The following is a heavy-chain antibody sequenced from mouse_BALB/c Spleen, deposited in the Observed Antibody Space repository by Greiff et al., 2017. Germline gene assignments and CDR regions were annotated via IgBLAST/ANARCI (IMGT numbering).Heavy chain of an antibody. Sequence: VKLQESGAELARPGASVKLSCKASGYTFTSYWMQWVKQRPGQGLEWIGAIYPGDGDTRYTQKFKGKATLTADKSSSTAYMQLSSLASEDSAVYYCAEGYDRAYWGQGTLVTVSA. J-gene: IGHJ3*01. D-gene: IGHD2-2*01. CDR3: AEGYDRAY. V-gene: IGHV1-87*01. CDR1: GYTFTSYW. CDR2: IYPGDGDT.